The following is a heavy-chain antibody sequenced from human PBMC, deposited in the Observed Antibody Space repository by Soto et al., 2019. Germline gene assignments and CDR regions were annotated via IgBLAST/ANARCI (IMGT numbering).Heavy chain of an antibody. V-gene: IGHV4-39*01. CDR1: GGSISSSSYY. CDR3: ARHSVGRVGVHLGELSLLDFDY. Sequence: SETLSLTCTVSGGSISSSSYYWGWIRQPPGKGLEWIGSIYYSGSTYYNPSLKSRVTISVDTSKNQFSLKLSSVTAADTAVYYCARHSVGRVGVHLGELSLLDFDYWGQGTLVTVSS. CDR2: IYYSGST. J-gene: IGHJ4*02. D-gene: IGHD3-16*02.